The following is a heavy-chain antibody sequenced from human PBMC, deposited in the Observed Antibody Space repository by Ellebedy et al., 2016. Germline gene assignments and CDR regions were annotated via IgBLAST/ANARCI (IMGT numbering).Heavy chain of an antibody. J-gene: IGHJ4*02. V-gene: IGHV3-72*01. CDR2: IRNKASSHTT. D-gene: IGHD5/OR15-5a*01. CDR3: ARYIVSPLRRFDY. CDR1: GFTFSDYF. Sequence: GESLKISXAASGFTFSDYFMDWVRQAPGKGLEWIARIRNKASSHTTEYAASVKGRFTISRDDSKNSLYLQMNSVKPEDTAVYYCARYIVSPLRRFDYWGQGTLVTVSS.